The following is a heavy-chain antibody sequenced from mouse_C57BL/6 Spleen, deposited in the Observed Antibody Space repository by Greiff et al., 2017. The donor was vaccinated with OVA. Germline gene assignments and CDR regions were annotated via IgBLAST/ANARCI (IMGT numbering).Heavy chain of an antibody. CDR1: GYTFTSYG. CDR3: ARGASITTVFDY. V-gene: IGHV1-81*01. J-gene: IGHJ2*01. CDR2: IYPRSGNT. D-gene: IGHD1-1*01. Sequence: QVHVKQSGAELARPGASVKLSCKASGYTFTSYGISWVKQRTGQGLEWIGEIYPRSGNTYYNEKFKGKATLTADRSSSTAYMELRSLTSEDSAVYFCARGASITTVFDYWGQGTTLTVSS.